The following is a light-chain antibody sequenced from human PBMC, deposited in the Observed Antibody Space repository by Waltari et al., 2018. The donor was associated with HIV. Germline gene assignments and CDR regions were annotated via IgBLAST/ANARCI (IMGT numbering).Light chain of an antibody. CDR2: KNF. Sequence: QSFLTQPPSASGTPGQTVTISCSGSSSNIENDNVYWYQRLPGMTPKLLIYKNFLRPAGVPDRFAASTSGTSASLTISGLRSADEADYYCVGWDSSLSAYVFGAGTKVAVL. CDR3: VGWDSSLSAYV. J-gene: IGLJ1*01. V-gene: IGLV1-47*01. CDR1: SSNIENDN.